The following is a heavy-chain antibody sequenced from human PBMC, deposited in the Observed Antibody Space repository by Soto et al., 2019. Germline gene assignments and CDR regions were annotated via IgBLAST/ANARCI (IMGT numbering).Heavy chain of an antibody. CDR3: AREGSSGYLFDY. CDR2: ISKSGGGSIR. Sequence: GSLRLSCEVSGFTFSDYEMIWVRQAPGKGLEWISYISKSGGGSIRYYADSVRGRFTISRDNTQNSVFLQLTSLRVEDTALYYCAREGSSGYLFDYWGQGTLVTVSS. J-gene: IGHJ4*01. CDR1: GFTFSDYE. V-gene: IGHV3-48*03. D-gene: IGHD3-9*01.